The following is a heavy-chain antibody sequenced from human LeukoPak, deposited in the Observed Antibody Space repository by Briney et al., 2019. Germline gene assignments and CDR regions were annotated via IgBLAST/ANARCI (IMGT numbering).Heavy chain of an antibody. Sequence: SVKVSCKASGGTFSSYAISWVRQAPGQGLEWMGGIIPIFGTANYAQKFQGRVTITTDESTSTAYMELSSLRSEDTAVYYCARAHQWELPIGYYYMDVWGKGTTVTVSS. CDR3: ARAHQWELPIGYYYMDV. V-gene: IGHV1-69*05. CDR2: IIPIFGTA. D-gene: IGHD1-26*01. CDR1: GGTFSSYA. J-gene: IGHJ6*03.